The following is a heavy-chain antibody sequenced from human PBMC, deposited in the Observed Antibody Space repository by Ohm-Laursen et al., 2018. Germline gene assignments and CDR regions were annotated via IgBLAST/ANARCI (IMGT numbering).Heavy chain of an antibody. D-gene: IGHD1-1*01. J-gene: IGHJ4*02. CDR2: IGTTTTST. V-gene: IGHV3-48*01. Sequence: SLRLSCSASGFTFSAFGMNWVRRAPGKGLEWVSYIGTTTTSTYYADSVKGRFTISRDNDKNSVYLQMHSLRVEDTAIYYCAREPPRSWKTPRSTGFWGQGTLVTVSP. CDR3: AREPPRSWKTPRSTGF. CDR1: GFTFSAFG.